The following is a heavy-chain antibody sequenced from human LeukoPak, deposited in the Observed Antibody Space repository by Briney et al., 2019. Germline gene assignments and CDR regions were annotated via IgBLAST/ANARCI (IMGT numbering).Heavy chain of an antibody. Sequence: PSETLSLTCAVSGYSISSGYYWGWIRQPPGKGLEWIGSIYRSGSTYYNPPLKSRVTISVDTSKNQFSLKLSSVTAADTAVYYCARVGGSSWYPAGWFDPWGQGTLVTVSS. D-gene: IGHD6-13*01. CDR2: IYRSGST. V-gene: IGHV4-38-2*01. CDR3: ARVGGSSWYPAGWFDP. CDR1: GYSISSGYY. J-gene: IGHJ5*02.